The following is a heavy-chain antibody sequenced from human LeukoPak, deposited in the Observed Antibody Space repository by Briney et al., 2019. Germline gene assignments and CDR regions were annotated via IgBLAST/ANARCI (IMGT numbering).Heavy chain of an antibody. Sequence: ASVKVSCKASGYIFTSYGITWVRQAPGQGLEWMGRISTFNDKTVFADKFQGRVTMTTDTDTAYLTLRRLRSDDTAVYFCARSGSSSWSSVFDHWGQGIPVTVSS. CDR1: GYIFTSYG. CDR2: ISTFNDKT. J-gene: IGHJ4*02. CDR3: ARSGSSSWSSVFDH. V-gene: IGHV1-18*01. D-gene: IGHD6-13*01.